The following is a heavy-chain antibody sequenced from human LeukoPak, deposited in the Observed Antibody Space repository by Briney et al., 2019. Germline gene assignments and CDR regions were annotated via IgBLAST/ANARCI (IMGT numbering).Heavy chain of an antibody. CDR3: ARNPPRIAARPSYFDY. CDR1: GGSFSGYY. Sequence: PSETLSLTCAVYGGSFSGYYWSWIRQPPGKGLEWIGEINHSGSTNYNPSLKSRVTISVDTSKNQFSLKLSSVTAADTAVYYCARNPPRIAARPSYFDYWGQGTLVTVSS. J-gene: IGHJ4*02. CDR2: INHSGST. V-gene: IGHV4-34*01. D-gene: IGHD6-6*01.